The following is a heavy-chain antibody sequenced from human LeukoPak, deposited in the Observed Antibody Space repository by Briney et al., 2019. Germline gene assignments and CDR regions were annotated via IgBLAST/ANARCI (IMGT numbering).Heavy chain of an antibody. CDR2: IYHSGTT. V-gene: IGHV4-59*01. D-gene: IGHD6-19*01. Sequence: SETLSLTCTVSNGSISTYYWSWIRQPLGKGLEWIGHIYHSGTTIYNPTLKSRVTMSVDTSRNKFSLHLTSVTAADTAVYFCARDSFGSCWYALWGRGTLVTVSS. CDR3: ARDSFGSCWYAL. J-gene: IGHJ2*01. CDR1: NGSISTYY.